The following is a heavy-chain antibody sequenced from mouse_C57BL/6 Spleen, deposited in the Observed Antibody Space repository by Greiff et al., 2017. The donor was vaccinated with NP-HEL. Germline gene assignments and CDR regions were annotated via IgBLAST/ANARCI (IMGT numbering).Heavy chain of an antibody. Sequence: VQLQQSGAELVKPGASVKMSCKASGYTFTTYPIEWMKQNHGKSLEWIGNFHPYNDDTKYNEKFKGKATLSVEQSSSTVYLELSRLTSDDSAVYYCAIPHYYGSSYWFAYWGQGTLVTVSA. V-gene: IGHV1-47*01. CDR3: AIPHYYGSSYWFAY. D-gene: IGHD1-1*01. CDR1: GYTFTTYP. CDR2: FHPYNDDT. J-gene: IGHJ3*01.